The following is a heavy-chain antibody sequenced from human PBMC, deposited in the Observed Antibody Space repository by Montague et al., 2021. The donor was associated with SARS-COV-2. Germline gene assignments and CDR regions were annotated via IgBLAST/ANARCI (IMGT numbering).Heavy chain of an antibody. J-gene: IGHJ4*02. CDR2: IPSFSTT. Sequence: SLRLSCASSGFIFRDYSMSWVCHAPGKGLEWVSHIPSFSTTYYADSVKGRFTISRDNAKNSLYLQMNSLRAEDTAVYFCARDAKSIAYWGQGTLVSVSS. CDR3: ARDAKSIAY. V-gene: IGHV3-11*01. CDR1: GFIFRDYS.